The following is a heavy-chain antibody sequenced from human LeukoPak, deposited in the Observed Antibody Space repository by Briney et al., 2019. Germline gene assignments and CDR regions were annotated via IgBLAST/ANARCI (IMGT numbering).Heavy chain of an antibody. CDR1: GFTFSDYY. D-gene: IGHD2-8*01. Sequence: TGGSLRLSCAASGFTFSDYYMSWVRQVPGKGLEWVSAITVSSGTTKYADSVKGRFTISRDNSKNTLYLQMNSLRAEDTAIYYCAKDPNGDYIGAFDNWGQGTMVTVSS. V-gene: IGHV3-23*01. J-gene: IGHJ3*02. CDR3: AKDPNGDYIGAFDN. CDR2: ITVSSGTT.